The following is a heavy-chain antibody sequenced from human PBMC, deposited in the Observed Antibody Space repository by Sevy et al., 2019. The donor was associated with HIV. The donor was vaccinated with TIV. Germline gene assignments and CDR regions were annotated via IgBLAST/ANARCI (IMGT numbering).Heavy chain of an antibody. D-gene: IGHD6-6*01. CDR2: VYYTGKT. CDR3: ARGGAGRQFDYYYYMDV. CDR1: GVSITRSY. Sequence: SETLSLTCNVSGVSITRSYWNWIRQTPGKGLQLIAFVYYTGKTNYNPSLKSRFTVSLDTSKSQFSLKLSSVTAADTAVYYCARGGAGRQFDYYYYMDVWGKGTTVTVSS. V-gene: IGHV4-59*01. J-gene: IGHJ6*03.